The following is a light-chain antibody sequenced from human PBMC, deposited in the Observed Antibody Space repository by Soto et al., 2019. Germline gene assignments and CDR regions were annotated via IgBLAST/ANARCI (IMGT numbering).Light chain of an antibody. V-gene: IGKV3-20*01. Sequence: EIVLTQSPVTLSLYPGERATLSCRASQSVSSNYLAWYQQKPGQAPRLLIYGASSRATGIPDRFSGSGSGTDFTLSISRLESEDFAVYYCQQYGSSPRTFGQGTKVDIK. J-gene: IGKJ1*01. CDR3: QQYGSSPRT. CDR1: QSVSSNY. CDR2: GAS.